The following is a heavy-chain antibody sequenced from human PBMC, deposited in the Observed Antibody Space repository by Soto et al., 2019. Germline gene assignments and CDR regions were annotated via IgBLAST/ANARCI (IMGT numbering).Heavy chain of an antibody. D-gene: IGHD3-22*01. J-gene: IGHJ4*02. CDR3: ASYYDRGTADFYFDY. CDR1: GGSISSSSYY. Sequence: SETLSLTCTVSGGSISSSSYYWGWIRQPPGKGLEWIGYIYYSGSTYYNPSLKSRVTISVDTSKNQFSLKLSSVTAADTAVYYCASYYDRGTADFYFDYWGQGTLVTVSS. V-gene: IGHV4-39*07. CDR2: IYYSGST.